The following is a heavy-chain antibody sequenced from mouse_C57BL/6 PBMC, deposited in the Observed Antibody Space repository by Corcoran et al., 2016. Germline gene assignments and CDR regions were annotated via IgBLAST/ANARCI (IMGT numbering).Heavy chain of an antibody. J-gene: IGHJ3*01. V-gene: IGHV1-81*01. CDR2: IYPRSGNT. CDR1: GYTFTSYG. D-gene: IGHD1-1*01. CDR3: ARSMDYGPFAY. Sequence: QVQLLHSGAELARPGASVKLSCKASGYTFTSYGVSWVKQRTGQGLEWIGEIYPRSGNTYYNEKFMGKATLTVDKSSSTAYIELRSLTSEDSAVYFCARSMDYGPFAYWGQGTLVTVSA.